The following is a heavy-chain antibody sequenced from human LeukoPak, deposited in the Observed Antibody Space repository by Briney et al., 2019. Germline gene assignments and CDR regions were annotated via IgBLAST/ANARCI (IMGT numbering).Heavy chain of an antibody. CDR2: ISGSGGST. D-gene: IGHD1-7*01. J-gene: IGHJ6*03. CDR1: GFTFDDYG. CDR3: AVSFYYYYMDA. V-gene: IGHV3-23*01. Sequence: GGSLRLSCAASGFTFDDYGMSWVRQAPGKGLEWVSAISGSGGSTYYADSVKGRFTISRDNSKNTLYLQMNSLRAEDTAVYYCAVSFYYYYMDAWGKGTTVTVSS.